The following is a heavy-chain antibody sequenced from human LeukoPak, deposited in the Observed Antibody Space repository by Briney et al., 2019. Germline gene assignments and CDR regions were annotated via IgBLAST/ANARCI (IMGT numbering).Heavy chain of an antibody. CDR2: INPSGGST. CDR1: GYTFTSCY. CDR3: ARALVGGYGSGSYTPFDP. J-gene: IGHJ5*02. Sequence: GASVKVSCKASGYTFTSCYMHWVRQAPGQGLEWMGIINPSGGSTSYAQKFQGRVTMTRDMSTSTVYMELSSLRSEDTAVYYCARALVGGYGSGSYTPFDPRGQGTLVTVSS. D-gene: IGHD3-10*01. V-gene: IGHV1-46*01.